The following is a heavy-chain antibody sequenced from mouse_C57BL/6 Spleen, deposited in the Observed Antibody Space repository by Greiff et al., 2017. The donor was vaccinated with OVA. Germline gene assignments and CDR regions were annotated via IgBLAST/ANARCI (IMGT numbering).Heavy chain of an antibody. V-gene: IGHV1-26*01. D-gene: IGHD4-1*01. J-gene: IGHJ2*01. CDR1: GYTFTDYY. Sequence: EVKLQQSGPELVKPGASVKLSCKASGYTFTDYYMNWVKQSHGKSLEWIGDINPNNGGTSYNQKFKGKATLTVDKSSSTAYMELRSLTSEDSAVYYCARWEDYWGQGTTLTVSS. CDR3: ARWEDY. CDR2: INPNNGGT.